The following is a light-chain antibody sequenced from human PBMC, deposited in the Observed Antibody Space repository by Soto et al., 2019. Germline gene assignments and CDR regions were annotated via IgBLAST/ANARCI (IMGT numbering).Light chain of an antibody. CDR1: QTVCSSC. V-gene: IGKV3-20*01. Sequence: EIVLTQSPGTLSLSPGEIATLSCRASQTVCSSCLAWYQQKPGQAPRLLISGASNRATGIPDRLSGSGSGTDFTLTISRLEPEDFAVYYCQQYGSSPGFTFGPGTKVDIK. CDR2: GAS. J-gene: IGKJ3*01. CDR3: QQYGSSPGFT.